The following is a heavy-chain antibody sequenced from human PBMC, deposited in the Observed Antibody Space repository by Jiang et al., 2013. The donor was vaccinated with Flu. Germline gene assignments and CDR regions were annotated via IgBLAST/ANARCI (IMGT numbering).Heavy chain of an antibody. CDR1: GFSLNNARMG. J-gene: IGHJ6*02. D-gene: IGHD2-2*01. V-gene: IGHV2-26*01. CDR3: VRIRYCTSTTRCLDYYSGLDV. Sequence: KPTQTLTLTCTVSGFSLNNARMGVSWIRQTPGKALEWLAHIFANDDKSYRTSLKNRLTISKDPSKSQVVLTMTNMDPVDTATYYCVRIRYCTSTTRCLDYYSGLDVWGQGTTVSVS. CDR2: IFANDDK.